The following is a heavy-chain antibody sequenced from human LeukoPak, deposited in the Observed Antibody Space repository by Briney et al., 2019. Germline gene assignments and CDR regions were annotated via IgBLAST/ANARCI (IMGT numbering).Heavy chain of an antibody. D-gene: IGHD3-3*01. CDR3: FASSSGHNP. J-gene: IGHJ5*02. Sequence: GGSLRLSCAASGFTFNSYWMSWVRQAPGMGLEWVAHVSPDGSDKYYVDSVKGRFTISRDNGKNSLFLQMNTLGAEDTAIYYCFASSSGHNPWGQGTLVTVSS. V-gene: IGHV3-7*01. CDR2: VSPDGSDK. CDR1: GFTFNSYW.